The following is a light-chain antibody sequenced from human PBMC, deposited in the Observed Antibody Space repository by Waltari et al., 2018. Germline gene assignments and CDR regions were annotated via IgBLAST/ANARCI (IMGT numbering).Light chain of an antibody. CDR3: SSYAGDNILI. V-gene: IGLV2-8*01. J-gene: IGLJ2*01. Sequence: QSALTQPPSASGSPGQSVSISCTGTSSDVAFYDFVSWYKQDPGKAPKLILYDVNKRPSGVPGRFSGSKSGNTASLTVSGLQADDEAYYYCSSYAGDNILIFGGGTKLTV. CDR2: DVN. CDR1: SSDVAFYDF.